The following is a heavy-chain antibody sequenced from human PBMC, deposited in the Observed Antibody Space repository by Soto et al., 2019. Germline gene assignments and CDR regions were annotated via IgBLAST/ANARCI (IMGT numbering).Heavy chain of an antibody. CDR3: ARDAPMATTSNYFDY. J-gene: IGHJ4*02. CDR1: GGTFSSYA. V-gene: IGHV1-69*13. D-gene: IGHD5-12*01. Sequence: SVKVSCKASGGTFSSYAISWVRQAPGQGLEWMGGIIPIFGTANYAQKFQGRVTITADESTSTAYMELSSLRSEDTAVYYCARDAPMATTSNYFDYWGQGTLVTVSS. CDR2: IIPIFGTA.